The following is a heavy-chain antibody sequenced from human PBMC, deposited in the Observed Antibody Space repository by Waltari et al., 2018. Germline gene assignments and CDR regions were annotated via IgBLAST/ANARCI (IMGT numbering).Heavy chain of an antibody. CDR3: AKAGRRYFDFSEILE. CDR1: GFTFGSYV. V-gene: IGHV3-33*06. CDR2: IWSDGSKK. Sequence: QVHLVESGGGVVQPGKSLRLSCAASGFTFGSYVLHWVRQAPGKGVEGVAVIWSDGSKKYYAESVKGRFTISRENSRRSVSLEMNSLRGEDTAVYYCAKAGRRYFDFSEILEWGLGTQVTVSS. J-gene: IGHJ4*02. D-gene: IGHD3-9*01.